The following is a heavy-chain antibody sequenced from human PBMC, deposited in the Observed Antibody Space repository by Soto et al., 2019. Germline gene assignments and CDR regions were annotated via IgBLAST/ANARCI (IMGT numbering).Heavy chain of an antibody. CDR3: VQRSPVYRCFAY. V-gene: IGHV2-5*02. J-gene: IGHJ4*02. Sequence: ITLKESGPTLVKPTQTLTLTCTFSGFSLSTSGVGVGWVRQPPGEALEWLAVIYWDDDKRYSPSLKTRLTITKDTSKNQVVLTMTNMDPVDTATYFCVQRSPVYRCFAYWGQGTLVTVSS. CDR1: GFSLSTSGVG. D-gene: IGHD3-16*02. CDR2: IYWDDDK.